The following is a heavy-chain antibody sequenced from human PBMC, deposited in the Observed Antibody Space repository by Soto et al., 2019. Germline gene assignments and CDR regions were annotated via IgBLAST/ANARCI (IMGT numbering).Heavy chain of an antibody. J-gene: IGHJ6*02. CDR3: ARTAREWKQPNLYYYYYGMDV. CDR2: VYHSGST. CDR1: GGSISTSDW. Sequence: SETLSLTCAVSGGSISTSDWWSWVRQPPGKGLEWIGEVYHSGSTNYNPSLNNRVTISVDKSKNQFSLKVSSVTAADTAVYYCARTAREWKQPNLYYYYYGMDVWGQGTTVT. D-gene: IGHD3-3*01. V-gene: IGHV4-4*02.